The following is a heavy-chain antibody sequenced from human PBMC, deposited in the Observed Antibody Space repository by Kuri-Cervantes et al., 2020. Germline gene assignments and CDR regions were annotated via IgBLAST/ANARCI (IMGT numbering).Heavy chain of an antibody. CDR1: GFTVSSNY. J-gene: IGHJ6*02. CDR2: IYSGGST. V-gene: IGHV3-53*01. D-gene: IGHD2-2*02. CDR3: AKGLLYCSSTSRYTVYYYYYGMDV. Sequence: GESLKISCAASGFTVSSNYMSWVRQAPGKGLEWVSVIYSGGSTYYADSVKGRFTISRDNSKNTLYLQMNSLRAEDTAVYYCAKGLLYCSSTSRYTVYYYYYGMDVWGQGTTVTVSS.